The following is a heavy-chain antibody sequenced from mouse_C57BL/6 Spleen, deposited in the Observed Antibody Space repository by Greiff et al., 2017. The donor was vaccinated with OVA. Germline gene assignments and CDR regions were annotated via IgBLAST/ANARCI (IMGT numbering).Heavy chain of an antibody. CDR2: IYPSDSET. V-gene: IGHV1-61*01. Sequence: VQLQQPGAELVRPGSSVKLSCKASGYTFTSYWMDWVKQRPGQGLEWIGNIYPSDSETHYNQKFKDKATLTVDKSSSTAYMQLSSLTSEDSAVYYCARGGYDYDGYYAMDYWGQGTSLTVSS. CDR1: GYTFTSYW. D-gene: IGHD2-4*01. CDR3: ARGGYDYDGYYAMDY. J-gene: IGHJ4*01.